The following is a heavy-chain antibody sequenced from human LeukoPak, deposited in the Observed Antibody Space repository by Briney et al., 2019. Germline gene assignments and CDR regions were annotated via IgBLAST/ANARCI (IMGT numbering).Heavy chain of an antibody. CDR3: AKESTAQWLVLSFDY. D-gene: IGHD6-19*01. CDR2: ISGSGGST. Sequence: PGGSLRLSCAASGFTFSSYAMSWVRQAPGKGLEWVSAISGSGGSTDYADSVKGRLTISRDNSKNTLYLQMNSLRAEDTAVYYCAKESTAQWLVLSFDYWGQGTLVTVSS. V-gene: IGHV3-23*01. J-gene: IGHJ4*02. CDR1: GFTFSSYA.